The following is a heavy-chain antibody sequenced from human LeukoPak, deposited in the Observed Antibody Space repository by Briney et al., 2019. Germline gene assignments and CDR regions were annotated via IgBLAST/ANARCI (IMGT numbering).Heavy chain of an antibody. CDR2: ISGSGTI. CDR3: ARGPRYNWNYHYFDY. CDR1: GGSIHSY. J-gene: IGHJ4*02. V-gene: IGHV4-4*07. Sequence: SETLSLTCTVSGGSIHSYWSWIRQPAGKGLEWIGRISGSGTITYNPALQSRLTISIDTSKNQFSLKLSSVTAADTAVYYCARGPRYNWNYHYFDYWGQGTLVTVSS. D-gene: IGHD1-7*01.